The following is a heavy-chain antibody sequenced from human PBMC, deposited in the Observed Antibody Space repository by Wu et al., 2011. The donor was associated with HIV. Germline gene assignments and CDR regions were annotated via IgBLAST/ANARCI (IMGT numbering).Heavy chain of an antibody. CDR3: ARGQEVLGS. CDR2: MNPDSGNT. V-gene: IGHV1-8*03. D-gene: IGHD2/OR15-2a*01. Sequence: QVQLVQSGAEVKKPGASVKVSCKASGYTFTGYYIFWVRQAPGRGLEWMGWMNPDSGNTGYAQKFQGRVTITRNTSISTAYMELSSLRSEDTAVYYCARGQEVLGSWGQGTLVTVSS. J-gene: IGHJ5*02. CDR1: GYTFTGYY.